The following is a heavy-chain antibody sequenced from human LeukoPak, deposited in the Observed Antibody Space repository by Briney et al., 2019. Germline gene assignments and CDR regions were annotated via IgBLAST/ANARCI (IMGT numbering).Heavy chain of an antibody. CDR2: ISYDGSNK. V-gene: IGHV3-30*03. J-gene: IGHJ6*02. Sequence: GRSLRLSCAASGFTFSSYGMHWVRQAPGKGLEWVAVISYDGSNKYYADSVKGRFTISRDDAKSSLYLQMNSLRAEDTAVYYCARRNAMDVWGQGTTVIVFS. CDR1: GFTFSSYG. CDR3: ARRNAMDV.